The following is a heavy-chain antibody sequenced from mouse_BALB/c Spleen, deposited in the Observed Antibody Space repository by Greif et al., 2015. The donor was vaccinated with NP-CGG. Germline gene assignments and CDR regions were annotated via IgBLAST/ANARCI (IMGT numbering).Heavy chain of an antibody. D-gene: IGHD4-1*01. Sequence: VQLQQSGAELAKPGASVKMSCKASGYTFTSYWMHWVEQRPGQGLEWIGYINPSTGYTEYNQKFRDKATLTADKSSSTAYMQLSSLTSEDSAVYYCATGTYFDVWGAGTTVTVSS. CDR1: GYTFTSYW. V-gene: IGHV1-7*01. CDR2: INPSTGYT. CDR3: ATGTYFDV. J-gene: IGHJ1*01.